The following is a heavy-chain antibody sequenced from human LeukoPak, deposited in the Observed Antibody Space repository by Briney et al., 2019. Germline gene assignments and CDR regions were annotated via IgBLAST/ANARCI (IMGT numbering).Heavy chain of an antibody. V-gene: IGHV1-18*04. Sequence: ASVKVSCKDSGYTFTSYGTSWVRQAPGQGLEWMGWISAYNGNTNYAQKLQGRVTMTTDTSTSTAYMELRSLRSDDTAVYYCARDRNRITMVRGVIIDGTTFDYWGQGTLVTVSS. CDR1: GYTFTSYG. CDR3: ARDRNRITMVRGVIIDGTTFDY. J-gene: IGHJ4*02. D-gene: IGHD3-10*01. CDR2: ISAYNGNT.